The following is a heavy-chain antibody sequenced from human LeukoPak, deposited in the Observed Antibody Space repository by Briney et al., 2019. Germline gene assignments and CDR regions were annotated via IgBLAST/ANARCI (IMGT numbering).Heavy chain of an antibody. D-gene: IGHD1-26*01. CDR3: TGLYRGSYAY. J-gene: IGHJ4*02. V-gene: IGHV3-23*01. CDR1: GFTLSSYA. Sequence: GGSLRLSCTASGFTLSSYAMAWVRQALGKGLDWVSTISDSGGSTFYADSVKGRFTISRDNSRNIVFLQINSLRAEDTAMYYCTGLYRGSYAYWGQGSLVTVSS. CDR2: ISDSGGST.